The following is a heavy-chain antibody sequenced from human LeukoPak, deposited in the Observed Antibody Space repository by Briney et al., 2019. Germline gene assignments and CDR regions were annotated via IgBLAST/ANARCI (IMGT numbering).Heavy chain of an antibody. CDR2: SSSSDPGT. V-gene: IGHV3-23*01. J-gene: IGHJ4*02. Sequence: GGSLTLSWAVSGFSLGIHAMSWVRQAPGKGLEWVSASSSSDPGTYYADSVGGRFTISRENSKNTVYTEMNSLRAEDTAVYYCAKHGEGDQTHFDYWGQGTMVTVSS. D-gene: IGHD3-16*01. CDR3: AKHGEGDQTHFDY. CDR1: GFSLGIHA.